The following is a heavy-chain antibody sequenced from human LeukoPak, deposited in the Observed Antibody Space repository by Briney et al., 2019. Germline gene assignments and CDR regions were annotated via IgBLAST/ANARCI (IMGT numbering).Heavy chain of an antibody. D-gene: IGHD4-17*01. V-gene: IGHV1-69*13. CDR3: ARDRRHGDYDEY. Sequence: SSVKVPYKPSGCTFNNYNNRLLRQDPGQGLEWMGGIIPIFGTANYEQKFQGRVTITADESTSTAYMELSSLRSEDTAVYYCARDRRHGDYDEYWGQGTLVTVSS. J-gene: IGHJ4*02. CDR2: IIPIFGTA. CDR1: GCTFNNYN.